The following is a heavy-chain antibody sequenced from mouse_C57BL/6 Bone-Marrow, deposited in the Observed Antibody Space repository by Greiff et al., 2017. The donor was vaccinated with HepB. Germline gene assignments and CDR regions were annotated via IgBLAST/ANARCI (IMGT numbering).Heavy chain of an antibody. Sequence: EVQLQQSGAELVRPGASVKLSCTASGFNIKDDYMHWVKQRPEQGLEWIGWIDPENGDTEYASKFQGKATITADTSSNTAYLQLSSLTSEDTAVYYCTTEFITPDFDYWGQGTLSQSPQ. CDR1: GFNIKDDY. CDR2: IDPENGDT. V-gene: IGHV14-4*01. CDR3: TTEFITPDFDY. J-gene: IGHJ2*01. D-gene: IGHD1-1*01.